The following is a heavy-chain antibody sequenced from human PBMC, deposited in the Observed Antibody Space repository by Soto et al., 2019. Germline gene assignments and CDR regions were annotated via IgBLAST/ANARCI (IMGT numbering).Heavy chain of an antibody. D-gene: IGHD2-8*01. CDR2: ITGSGAPA. J-gene: IGHJ3*01. CDR1: GFTFSTYA. CDR3: AKDPNGDYVGAFDF. V-gene: IGHV3-23*01. Sequence: EVQLLESGGGLVQPGGSLRISCAASGFTFSTYALTWVRQPPGKWLEWVAAITGSGAPANYADSVKGRFTISRDNSKNTLYLQMSSLTAEDTAVYFCAKDPNGDYVGAFDFWGRGTLVTVSS.